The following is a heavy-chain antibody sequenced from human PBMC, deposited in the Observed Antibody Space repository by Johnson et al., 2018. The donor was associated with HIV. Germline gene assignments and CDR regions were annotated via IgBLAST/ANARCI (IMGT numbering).Heavy chain of an antibody. Sequence: VHLVESGGGLVQPGGSLRLACVASGFTISSNWMNWVRQAPGKGLEWVANIKEDGSERYYVDSVRGRFTISRDNAQNSLFLHMNSLRSEDTAVYYCARPIARGASDIWGQGTMVTVSS. J-gene: IGHJ3*02. CDR1: GFTISSNW. D-gene: IGHD3-10*01. CDR3: ARPIARGASDI. CDR2: IKEDGSER. V-gene: IGHV3-7*05.